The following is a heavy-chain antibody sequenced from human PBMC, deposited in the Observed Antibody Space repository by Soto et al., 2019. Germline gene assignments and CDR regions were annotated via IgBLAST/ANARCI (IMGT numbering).Heavy chain of an antibody. CDR2: IYHSGST. Sequence: QVQLQESGPGLVKPSGTLSLTCAVSGGSISSSNWWSWVRQPPGKGLEWIGEIYHSGSTNYNPSLKSRVNIXXDXAXIQFTLKLSSVTAADTAVYYCARGYSGYDISYYFDYWGQGTLVTVSS. J-gene: IGHJ4*02. CDR1: GGSISSSNW. V-gene: IGHV4-4*02. CDR3: ARGYSGYDISYYFDY. D-gene: IGHD5-12*01.